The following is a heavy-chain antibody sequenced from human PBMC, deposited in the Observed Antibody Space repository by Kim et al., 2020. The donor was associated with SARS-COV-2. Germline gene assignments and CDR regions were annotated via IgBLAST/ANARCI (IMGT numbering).Heavy chain of an antibody. D-gene: IGHD4-4*01. CDR1: GGSVSGDKW. V-gene: IGHV4-4*02. J-gene: IGHJ4*02. Sequence: SETLSLTCAVSGGSVSGDKWWSWVRQPPGEGLQWIGEILHTGSTNYNPSLTSRVTISLDKSKNQFSLKLSSVTAADTAVYYCAREGRNGYSLDYWGQGTLVTISS. CDR2: ILHTGST. CDR3: AREGRNGYSLDY.